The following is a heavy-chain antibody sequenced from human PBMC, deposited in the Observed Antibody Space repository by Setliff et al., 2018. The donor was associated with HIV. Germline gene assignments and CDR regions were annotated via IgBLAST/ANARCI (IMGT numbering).Heavy chain of an antibody. CDR1: GGPISSYH. Sequence: PSETLSLTCTVSGGPISSYHWSWIRQPAGKGLEWIGRIYTSGSTNYNPSLKSRVTMSVDTSKNQFSLKLSSVTAADTAVYYCARDTTTGIGQAANWFDPWGQGTLVTVSS. CDR3: ARDTTTGIGQAANWFDP. D-gene: IGHD1-1*01. CDR2: IYTSGST. V-gene: IGHV4-4*07. J-gene: IGHJ5*02.